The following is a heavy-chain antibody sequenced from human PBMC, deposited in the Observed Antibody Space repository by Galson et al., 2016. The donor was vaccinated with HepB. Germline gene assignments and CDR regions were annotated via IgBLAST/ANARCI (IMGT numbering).Heavy chain of an antibody. CDR1: GFTFSNYA. Sequence: SLRLSCAASGFTFSNYAMTWVRQAPGKGLEWVSGISGSGANTHYANAVKGRFTISRDNSNHTLYLQVNSLRAEDTALYFCARYSNSWAPFDYWGQGRLVTVSS. CDR3: ARYSNSWAPFDY. V-gene: IGHV3-23*01. J-gene: IGHJ4*02. D-gene: IGHD6-13*01. CDR2: ISGSGANT.